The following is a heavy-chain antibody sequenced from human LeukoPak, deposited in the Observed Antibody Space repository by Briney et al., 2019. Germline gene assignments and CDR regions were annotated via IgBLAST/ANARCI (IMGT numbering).Heavy chain of an antibody. V-gene: IGHV3-30*02. CDR2: IRYDGSNK. J-gene: IGHJ6*02. CDR1: GFIFSDYG. Sequence: GGSLRLSCAASGFIFSDYGMHWVRQAPGKGPEWVAFIRYDGSNKYYADSVKGRFTISRDNSKNTLYLQMSSLRAEDTAVYYCARDTGFASGYRNYYGMDVWGQGTTVTVSS. CDR3: ARDTGFASGYRNYYGMDV. D-gene: IGHD3-22*01.